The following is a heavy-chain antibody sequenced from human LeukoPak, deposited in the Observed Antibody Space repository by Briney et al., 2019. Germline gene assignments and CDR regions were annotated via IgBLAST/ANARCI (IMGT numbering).Heavy chain of an antibody. CDR1: GGSISIYY. D-gene: IGHD3-16*01. J-gene: IGHJ6*02. CDR2: VYYSWST. Sequence: SETLSLTCTVSGGSISIYYWSWIRPPPGKGLEWSGYVYYSWSTNYNPHLQSRVTISVDPSKRQFSLKLSSVAAADTAVYYCARLPGWGQGYYYYGMHVGGQETTVT. CDR3: ARLPGWGQGYYYYGMHV. V-gene: IGHV4-59*08.